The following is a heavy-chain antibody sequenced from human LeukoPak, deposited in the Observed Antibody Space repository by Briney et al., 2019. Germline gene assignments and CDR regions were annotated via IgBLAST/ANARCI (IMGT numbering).Heavy chain of an antibody. J-gene: IGHJ4*02. CDR2: IYSGGST. CDR1: GFTVSSNY. CDR3: ARSLTMVRGYDY. D-gene: IGHD3-10*01. Sequence: GGSLRLSCAASGFTVSSNYMSWVRQAPGKGLEWVSIIYSGGSTFYADSVKGRFTISRDNSKNTLYLQMNSLRAEDTAVYYCARSLTMVRGYDYWGQGTLVTVSS. V-gene: IGHV3-53*05.